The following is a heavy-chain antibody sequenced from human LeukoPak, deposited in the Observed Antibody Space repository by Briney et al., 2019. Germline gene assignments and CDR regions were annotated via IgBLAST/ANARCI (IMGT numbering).Heavy chain of an antibody. CDR3: AGGYSYAFDY. Sequence: GGSLRLSCAASRFTFSSSGMHWVRQAPGKGLEWVAFIRYDGSNKHYADSVKGRFTVSRDNSKNTLYLQMNSLRAEDTAVYYCAGGYSYAFDYWGQGTLVTVSS. V-gene: IGHV3-30*02. CDR2: IRYDGSNK. J-gene: IGHJ4*02. D-gene: IGHD5-18*01. CDR1: RFTFSSSG.